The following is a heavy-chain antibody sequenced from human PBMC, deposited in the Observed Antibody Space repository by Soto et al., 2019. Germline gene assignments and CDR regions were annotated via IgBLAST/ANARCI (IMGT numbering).Heavy chain of an antibody. D-gene: IGHD2-2*01. CDR2: ISGSGGST. V-gene: IGHV3-23*01. CDR1: GFTFSSYA. CDR3: AKVVPAAMGYYYYGMDV. J-gene: IGHJ6*02. Sequence: GGSLRLSCAASGFTFSSYAMSWVRQAPGKGLEWVSAISGSGGSTYYADSVKGRFTISRDNSKNTLYLQMNSLRAEDTAVYYCAKVVPAAMGYYYYGMDVWSQGTTVTVSS.